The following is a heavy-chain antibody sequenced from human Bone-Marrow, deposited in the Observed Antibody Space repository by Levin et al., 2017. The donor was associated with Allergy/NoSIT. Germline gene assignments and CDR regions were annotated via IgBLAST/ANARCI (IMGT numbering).Heavy chain of an antibody. V-gene: IGHV4-30-2*01. CDR3: ARRGIVVVPAASLPGFDP. J-gene: IGHJ5*02. CDR2: IYHSGST. CDR1: GGSISSGGYS. D-gene: IGHD2-2*01. Sequence: SQTLSLTCAVSGGSISSGGYSWSWIRQPPGKGLEWIGYIYHSGSTYYNPSLKSRVTISVDRSKNQFSLKLSSVTAADTAVYYCARRGIVVVPAASLPGFDPWGQGTLVTVSS.